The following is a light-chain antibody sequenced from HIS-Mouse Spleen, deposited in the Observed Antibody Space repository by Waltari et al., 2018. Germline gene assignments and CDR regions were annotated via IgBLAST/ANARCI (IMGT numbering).Light chain of an antibody. J-gene: IGLJ2*01. V-gene: IGLV2-23*01. CDR3: CSYAGSSTLV. CDR1: SSDVGSYNL. CDR2: EGS. Sequence: QSALTQPASVSGSPGQSIPISCTGPSSDVGSYNLVSWYQQHPGKAPKLMIYEGSKRPSGVSNRFSGSKSGNTASLTISGLQAEDEADYYCCSYAGSSTLVFGGGTKLTVL.